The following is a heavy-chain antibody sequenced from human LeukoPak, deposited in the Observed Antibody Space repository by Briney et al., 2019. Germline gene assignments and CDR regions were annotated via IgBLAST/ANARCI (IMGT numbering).Heavy chain of an antibody. D-gene: IGHD3-16*02. CDR3: ARGRAGSYGFFDY. J-gene: IGHJ4*02. V-gene: IGHV3-74*03. Sequence: GGSLRLSCEGSGFTFSTSWMHWVRQAPGKGLVWVSRIDSDGSRITYADSVKGRFTISRDNAKNTVYLQMNSLRAEDTAVYYCARGRAGSYGFFDYWSLGNLVTVSS. CDR1: GFTFSTSW. CDR2: IDSDGSRI.